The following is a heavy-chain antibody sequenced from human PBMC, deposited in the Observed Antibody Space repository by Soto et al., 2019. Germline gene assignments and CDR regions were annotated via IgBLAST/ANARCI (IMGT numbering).Heavy chain of an antibody. V-gene: IGHV4-39*01. Sequence: QPQLQESGPGQVKPSETLSLTCTVSGDSISSSNYYWVWIRLPQGKGLEWIGSIYYSGSTYYNPSLNSRVTISVDTSKNQFSLKLSSVTAADTAVYYCAIHTYSWAGNWFDPWGQGNLVTVSS. J-gene: IGHJ5*02. CDR3: AIHTYSWAGNWFDP. CDR1: GDSISSSNYY. D-gene: IGHD4-4*01. CDR2: IYYSGST.